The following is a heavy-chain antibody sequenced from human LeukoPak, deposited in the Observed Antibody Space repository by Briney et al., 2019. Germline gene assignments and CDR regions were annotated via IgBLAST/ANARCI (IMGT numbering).Heavy chain of an antibody. CDR1: GYIFINYG. V-gene: IGHV1-18*01. CDR2: ISPYNGNA. D-gene: IGHD5-24*01. CDR3: ARGWLQPYWYFDL. Sequence: ASVKVSCKASGYIFINYGITWVRQAPGQGLEWMGWISPYNGNADYAQKLQGRVTMTTDTSTTTAYMELRSLRSDDTAVYYCARGWLQPYWYFDLWGRGTLVTVSS. J-gene: IGHJ2*01.